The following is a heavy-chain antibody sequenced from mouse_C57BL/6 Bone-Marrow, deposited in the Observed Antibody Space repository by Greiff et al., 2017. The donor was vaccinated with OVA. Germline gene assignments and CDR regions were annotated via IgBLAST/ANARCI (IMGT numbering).Heavy chain of an antibody. CDR3: ARAETGRGDY. D-gene: IGHD4-1*01. J-gene: IGHJ4*01. Sequence: EVQLQQSGAELVRPGSSVKLSCTTSGYTFTSYGINWVKQRPGQGLDWIGYIYIGNGYTEYNKQFKGKATLTSDTSSSTAYMQPSSLTSEDSASYFCARAETGRGDYWGQGTSVTVSS. CDR1: GYTFTSYG. CDR2: IYIGNGYT. V-gene: IGHV1-58*01.